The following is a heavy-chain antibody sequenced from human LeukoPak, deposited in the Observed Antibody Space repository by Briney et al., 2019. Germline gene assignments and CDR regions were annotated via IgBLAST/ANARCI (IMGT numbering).Heavy chain of an antibody. CDR2: ITPIFGTA. Sequence: ASVKVSCKASGGTFSSYATSWVRQAPGQGLEWMGGITPIFGTANYAQKFQGRVTITTDESTSTAYMELSSLRSEDTAVYYCARDIRRGSSSWYSLDAFDIWGRGTMVTVSS. CDR3: ARDIRRGSSSWYSLDAFDI. D-gene: IGHD6-13*01. V-gene: IGHV1-69*05. CDR1: GGTFSSYA. J-gene: IGHJ3*02.